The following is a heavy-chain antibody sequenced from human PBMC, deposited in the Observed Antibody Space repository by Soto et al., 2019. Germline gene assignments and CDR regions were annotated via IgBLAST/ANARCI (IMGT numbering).Heavy chain of an antibody. CDR1: GFTFSSYA. CDR2: IKQDGSEK. V-gene: IGHV3-7*04. Sequence: GGSLRLSCAASGFTFSSYAMSWVRQAPGKGLEWVANIKQDGSEKWYVDSVKGRFTISRDNAKKSLFLQMNSLRVEDTAVYYCARGDYHDNSGPFSDALDVWGQGAMVTVSS. CDR3: ARGDYHDNSGPFSDALDV. D-gene: IGHD3-22*01. J-gene: IGHJ3*01.